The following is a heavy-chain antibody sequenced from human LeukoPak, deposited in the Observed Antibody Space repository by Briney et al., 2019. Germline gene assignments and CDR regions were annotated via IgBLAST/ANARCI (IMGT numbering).Heavy chain of an antibody. CDR3: ARGLAQYYFDY. J-gene: IGHJ4*02. CDR1: GGSISSYY. V-gene: IGHV4-59*01. CDR2: IYYTGST. D-gene: IGHD2-21*01. Sequence: PSETLSLTCTVSGGSISSYYWTWIRQPPGKGLEWIGYIYYTGSTNYNPSLKSRVTISVDTSKNQFSLKLSSVTAADTAVYYCARGLAQYYFDYWGQGTLVTVSS.